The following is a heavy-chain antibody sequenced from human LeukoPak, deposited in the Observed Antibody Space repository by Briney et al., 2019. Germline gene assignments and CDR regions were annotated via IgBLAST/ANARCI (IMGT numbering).Heavy chain of an antibody. CDR2: PRDAGRST. Sequence: AGGSLRLSCAASGFTFSSYAMSWVRQAPGKGLEWVSAPRDAGRSTYYADSVKGRFTLSRDNSKNTLYLQMNTLRAEDTAIYCCAKSAGTALYYNMDVWGQGTPVTVSS. D-gene: IGHD1-7*01. V-gene: IGHV3-23*01. CDR3: AKSAGTALYYNMDV. J-gene: IGHJ6*02. CDR1: GFTFSSYA.